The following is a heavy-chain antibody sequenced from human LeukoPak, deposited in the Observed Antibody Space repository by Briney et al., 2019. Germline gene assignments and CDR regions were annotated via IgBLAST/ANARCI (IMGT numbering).Heavy chain of an antibody. CDR1: GGSISSYY. D-gene: IGHD3-3*01. Sequence: PSETLSLTCTVSGGSISSYYWSWIRQPPGKGLEWIGYIYYSGSTNYNPSLKSRVTISVDTSKNQFSLKLSSVTAADTAVYYCAGAPAYYDFWSGYYATLYYWGQGTLVTVSS. V-gene: IGHV4-59*08. CDR2: IYYSGST. J-gene: IGHJ4*02. CDR3: AGAPAYYDFWSGYYATLYY.